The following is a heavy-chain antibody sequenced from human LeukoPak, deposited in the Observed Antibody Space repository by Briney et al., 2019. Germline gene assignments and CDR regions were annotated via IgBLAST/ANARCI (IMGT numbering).Heavy chain of an antibody. CDR1: GFTFDDYG. V-gene: IGHV3-20*04. D-gene: IGHD3-22*01. J-gene: IGHJ4*02. CDR3: ATYYYDSSGYLYYFDY. Sequence: GGSLRLSCAASGFTFDDYGMSWVRQAPGKGLEWVSGINWNGGSTGYADSVKGRFTISRDNAKNSLYLQMNSLRAEDTALYYCATYYYDSSGYLYYFDYWGQGTLVTVSS. CDR2: INWNGGST.